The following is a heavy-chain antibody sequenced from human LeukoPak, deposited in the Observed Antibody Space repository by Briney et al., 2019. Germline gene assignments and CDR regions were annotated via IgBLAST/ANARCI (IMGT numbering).Heavy chain of an antibody. CDR1: GGTFSTFP. V-gene: IGHV1-69*13. CDR3: TAGKDRSGYYYSLDY. D-gene: IGHD3-22*01. J-gene: IGHJ4*02. Sequence: SVKVSCKASGGTFSTFPISWVRQAPGQGLEWIGGIIPIFGPNYAQKFQGRATISADLATATAYMELSSLTSEDTSVYYCTAGKDRSGYYYSLDYWGQGTLVAVSS. CDR2: IIPIFGP.